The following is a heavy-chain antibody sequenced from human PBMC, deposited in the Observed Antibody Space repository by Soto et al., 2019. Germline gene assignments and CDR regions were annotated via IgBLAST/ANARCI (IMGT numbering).Heavy chain of an antibody. Sequence: GASVKFSCKASGGTFSSYAISWVRQAPGQGLEWMGGIIPIFGTPNYAQKFQGRVTITADKSTSTAYMELSSLRSEDTAMYYCASGVTIFGELDYWGQGTLVTVSS. D-gene: IGHD3-3*01. CDR3: ASGVTIFGELDY. CDR2: IIPIFGTP. V-gene: IGHV1-69*06. CDR1: GGTFSSYA. J-gene: IGHJ4*02.